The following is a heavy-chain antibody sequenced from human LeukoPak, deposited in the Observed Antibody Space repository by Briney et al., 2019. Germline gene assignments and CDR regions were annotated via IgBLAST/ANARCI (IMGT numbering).Heavy chain of an antibody. CDR1: GFTFSNYA. V-gene: IGHV3-23*01. CDR2: ISVSGGST. Sequence: GGSLRLSCAASGFTFSNYAMSWVRQAPGKGLEWVSTISVSGGSTYYADSVKGRFTISRDNAKNSLYLQMNSLRAEDTALYYCAKGPYYDSSGVDYWGQGTLVTVSS. J-gene: IGHJ4*02. CDR3: AKGPYYDSSGVDY. D-gene: IGHD3-22*01.